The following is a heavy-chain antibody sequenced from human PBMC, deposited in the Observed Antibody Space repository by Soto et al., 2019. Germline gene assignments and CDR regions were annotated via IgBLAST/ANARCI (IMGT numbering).Heavy chain of an antibody. CDR2: INAGNGNT. Sequence: ASVKVSCKASGYTFTSYAMHWVRQAPGQRLEWMGWINAGNGNTKYSQKFQGRVTITRDTSASTAYMELSSLRSEDTAVYYCARDTNYYDSSGYFDAFDIWGQGTMVTVSS. D-gene: IGHD3-22*01. V-gene: IGHV1-3*01. CDR1: GYTFTSYA. CDR3: ARDTNYYDSSGYFDAFDI. J-gene: IGHJ3*02.